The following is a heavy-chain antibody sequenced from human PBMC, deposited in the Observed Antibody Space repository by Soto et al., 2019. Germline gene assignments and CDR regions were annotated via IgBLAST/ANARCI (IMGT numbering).Heavy chain of an antibody. V-gene: IGHV4-4*02. CDR3: ASLVGATFYFDY. CDR2: IYHSGST. D-gene: IGHD1-26*01. Sequence: SETLSLTCAVSGGSISSSNWWSFVRQPPGKGLEWIGEIYHSGSTNYNPSLKSRVTISVDKSKNQFSLKLSSVTAADTAVYYCASLVGATFYFDYWGQGTLVTVSS. J-gene: IGHJ4*02. CDR1: GGSISSSNW.